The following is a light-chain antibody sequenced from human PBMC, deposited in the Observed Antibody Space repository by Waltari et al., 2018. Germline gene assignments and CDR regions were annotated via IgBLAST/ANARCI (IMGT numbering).Light chain of an antibody. Sequence: QSALTQPASVSGSPGQSITISCTGTSSDVGGYNYVSWYQQHPGKAPTLMIYDVSNRPSGVSNRFSGSKSGNTASLTISGLQAEDEADYYCSSYTISSTPVFGGGTKLSVL. CDR2: DVS. CDR3: SSYTISSTPV. CDR1: SSDVGGYNY. V-gene: IGLV2-14*03. J-gene: IGLJ2*01.